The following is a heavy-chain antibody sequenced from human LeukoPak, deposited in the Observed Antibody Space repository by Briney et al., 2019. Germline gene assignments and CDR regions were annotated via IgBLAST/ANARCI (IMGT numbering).Heavy chain of an antibody. Sequence: GGSLRLSCAVSGFTLSNYSMNWVRQAPGKGLEWISYISGSGFTIHYADSVKGRFTISRDNAKNSLYLQMNSLRAEDTAVYYCARDLVVWELLPMRTKRGYYFDYWGQGTLVTVSS. J-gene: IGHJ4*02. V-gene: IGHV3-48*01. CDR3: ARDLVVWELLPMRTKRGYYFDY. D-gene: IGHD1-26*01. CDR2: ISGSGFTI. CDR1: GFTLSNYS.